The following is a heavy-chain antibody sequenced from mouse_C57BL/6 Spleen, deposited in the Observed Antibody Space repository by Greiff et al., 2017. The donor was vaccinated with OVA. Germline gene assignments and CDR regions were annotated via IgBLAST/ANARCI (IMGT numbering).Heavy chain of an antibody. Sequence: QVQLQQPGAELVMPGASVKLSCKASGYTFTSYWMHWVKQRPGQGLEWIGEIDPSDSYTNCNQKFKGKSTLTVDKSSSTAYMQLSSLTSEDSAVYYCARGERGDYWGQGTTLTVSS. V-gene: IGHV1-69*01. CDR1: GYTFTSYW. CDR2: IDPSDSYT. CDR3: ARGERGDY. J-gene: IGHJ2*01.